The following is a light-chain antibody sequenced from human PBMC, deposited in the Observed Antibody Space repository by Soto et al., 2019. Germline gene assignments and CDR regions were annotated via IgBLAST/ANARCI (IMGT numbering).Light chain of an antibody. V-gene: IGKV3-11*01. CDR1: QSVSSY. Sequence: ELVLTPSPSTLSLSPGERATLSCRASQSVSSYLAWYKQKSGQAPRLLIDYASNRATGMPARFSASGSGTDFTLTISILETENFAVYYCHQRSNWVSFGGGTKVEIK. J-gene: IGKJ4*01. CDR3: HQRSNWVS. CDR2: YAS.